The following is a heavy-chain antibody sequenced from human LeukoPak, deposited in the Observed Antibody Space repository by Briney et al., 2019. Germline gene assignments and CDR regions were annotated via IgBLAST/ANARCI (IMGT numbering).Heavy chain of an antibody. CDR2: ISSSGSTI. J-gene: IGHJ4*02. CDR1: GFIFSTYS. V-gene: IGHV3-48*04. Sequence: GGSLRLSCSASGFIFSTYSINSVRQAPGKGLEWISYISSSGSTIYYADSVKGRFTISRDNAKNSLFLRMNSLRAEDTAVYYCARGGDYFDYWGQGTLVTVSS. CDR3: ARGGDYFDY.